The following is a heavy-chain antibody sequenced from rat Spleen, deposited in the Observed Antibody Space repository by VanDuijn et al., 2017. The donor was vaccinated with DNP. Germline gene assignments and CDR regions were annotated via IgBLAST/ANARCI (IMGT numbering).Heavy chain of an antibody. CDR2: INYSGST. V-gene: IGHV3-1*01. Sequence: EVQLQESGPGLMKPSQSLSLTCSVTGFSITSNYWGWIRKFPGKKMEWIGNINYSGSTTYNPFLESRISITRDTSKNQFFLQLNSVTTEDTATYYCARGFFDYWGQGVMVTVSS. J-gene: IGHJ2*01. CDR3: ARGFFDY. D-gene: IGHD4-4*01. CDR1: GFSITSNY.